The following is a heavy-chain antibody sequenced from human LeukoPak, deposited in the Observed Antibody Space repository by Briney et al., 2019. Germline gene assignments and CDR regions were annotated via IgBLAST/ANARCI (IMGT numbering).Heavy chain of an antibody. J-gene: IGHJ4*02. CDR2: VHSSGST. Sequence: SETLSLTCAVYGGSFSGYYWSWIRQPPGKGLEWIGYVHSSGSTNYNPSLKSRVTISIDPSKNQFSLKVTSVTTADTAVYYCARSGSYSGTFDYWGQGTLVTVSS. D-gene: IGHD1-26*01. CDR3: ARSGSYSGTFDY. CDR1: GGSFSGYY. V-gene: IGHV4-59*01.